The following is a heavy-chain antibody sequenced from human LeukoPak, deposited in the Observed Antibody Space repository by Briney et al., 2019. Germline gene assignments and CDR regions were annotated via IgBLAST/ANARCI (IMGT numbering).Heavy chain of an antibody. J-gene: IGHJ3*02. D-gene: IGHD3-10*01. V-gene: IGHV3-11*04. CDR1: GFTFSDYY. Sequence: GGSLRLSCAASGFTFSDYYMSWIRQAPGKGLEWVSYISSSGSTIYYADSVKGRFTISRDNAKNSLYLQMNSLRAEDAAVYYCARSTRLSYGGDAFDIWGQGTMVTVSS. CDR2: ISSSGSTI. CDR3: ARSTRLSYGGDAFDI.